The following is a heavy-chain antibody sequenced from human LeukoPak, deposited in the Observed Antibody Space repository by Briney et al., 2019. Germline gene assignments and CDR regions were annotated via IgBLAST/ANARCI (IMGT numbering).Heavy chain of an antibody. CDR2: ISSNGGST. Sequence: GGSLRLSCSASGFTFSSYAMHWVRQAPGKGLEYVSAISSNGGSTYYADSVKGRFTISRDNSRNTLALQMNSLRAEDTAVYYCAGSPTVDAAFDIWGQGTMVTVSS. CDR3: AGSPTVDAAFDI. J-gene: IGHJ3*02. D-gene: IGHD4-23*01. CDR1: GFTFSSYA. V-gene: IGHV3-64*04.